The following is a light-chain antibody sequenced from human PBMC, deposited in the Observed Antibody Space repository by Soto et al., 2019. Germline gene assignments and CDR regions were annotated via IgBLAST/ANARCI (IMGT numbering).Light chain of an antibody. V-gene: IGLV2-18*02. Sequence: QSALTQPPSVSGSPGQSVTISCTGTSSDVGSYTRVSWYQQPPGTAPKLMISEVSNRPSGVPDRFSGSKSGNTASLTISGLQAEDEADYYCSSYTSSSTYVFGTGTKATVL. CDR1: SSDVGSYTR. CDR3: SSYTSSSTYV. J-gene: IGLJ1*01. CDR2: EVS.